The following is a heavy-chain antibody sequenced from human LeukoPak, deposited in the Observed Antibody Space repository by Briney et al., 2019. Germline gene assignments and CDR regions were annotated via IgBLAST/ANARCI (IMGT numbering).Heavy chain of an antibody. CDR1: GYSFTSYW. Sequence: GESLKISCKGSGYSFTSYWIGWVRQMPGKGLERMGIIYPGDSDTRYSPSFQGQVTISADKSISTAYLQWSSLKASDTAMYYCARQAVGDLSRGDYYFDYWGQGTLVTVSS. CDR3: ARQAVGDLSRGDYYFDY. D-gene: IGHD3-16*01. J-gene: IGHJ4*02. V-gene: IGHV5-51*01. CDR2: IYPGDSDT.